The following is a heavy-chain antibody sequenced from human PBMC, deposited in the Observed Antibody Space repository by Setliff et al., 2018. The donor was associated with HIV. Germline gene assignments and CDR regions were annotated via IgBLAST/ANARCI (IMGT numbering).Heavy chain of an antibody. CDR3: ARVPRQLLKGAAAYFDY. Sequence: SETLSLTCAVSGVSVTSHFWSWIRQPPGKGLEWIGYFSYRGGTNSSPSLKSRVTISVDTSKNQFSLRLSSVTAADTAVYYCARVPRQLLKGAAAYFDYWGQGTLVTVSS. J-gene: IGHJ4*02. CDR2: FSYRGGT. D-gene: IGHD5-18*01. CDR1: GVSVTSHF. V-gene: IGHV4-59*02.